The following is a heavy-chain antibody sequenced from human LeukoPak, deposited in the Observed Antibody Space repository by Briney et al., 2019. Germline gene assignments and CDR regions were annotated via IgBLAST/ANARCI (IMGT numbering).Heavy chain of an antibody. V-gene: IGHV3-33*01. Sequence: GGSLRLSCAASGFTFSSYGMHWVRQAPGKGLEWVAVIWYDGSDKYYADSVKGRFTISRDNSKNTLYLQMNSLRAEDTAVYYCARSYDSSTVGAFDIWGRGTMVTVSS. CDR3: ARSYDSSTVGAFDI. J-gene: IGHJ3*02. CDR1: GFTFSSYG. D-gene: IGHD3-22*01. CDR2: IWYDGSDK.